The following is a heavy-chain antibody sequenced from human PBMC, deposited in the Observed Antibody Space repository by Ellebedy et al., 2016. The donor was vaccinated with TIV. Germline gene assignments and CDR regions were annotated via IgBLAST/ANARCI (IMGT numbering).Heavy chain of an antibody. CDR3: ARDKGRPAATLDV. V-gene: IGHV3-53*01. CDR2: IYSGGST. CDR1: GFTVSDNY. J-gene: IGHJ6*02. D-gene: IGHD2-15*01. Sequence: GESLKISCAVSGFTVSDNYMSWVRQAPGKGLEWVSVIYSGGSTFYADSVKGRFTISRDNSMNTLHLQMNSLRVDDTAIYYCARDKGRPAATLDVWGQGTTVTVSS.